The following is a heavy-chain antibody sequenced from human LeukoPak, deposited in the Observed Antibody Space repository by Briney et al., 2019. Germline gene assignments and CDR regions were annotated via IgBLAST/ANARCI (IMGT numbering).Heavy chain of an antibody. CDR2: ISAYNGNT. V-gene: IGHV1-18*01. Sequence: ASVKVSCKASGYTFTSYGISWVRQAPGQGLEWMGWISAYNGNTNYAQKFQGRVTMTRDTSISTAYMELSRLRSDDTAVYYCARVYGGSYYRPDAIYYYYGMDVWGQGTTVTVSS. CDR1: GYTFTSYG. J-gene: IGHJ6*02. D-gene: IGHD1-26*01. CDR3: ARVYGGSYYRPDAIYYYYGMDV.